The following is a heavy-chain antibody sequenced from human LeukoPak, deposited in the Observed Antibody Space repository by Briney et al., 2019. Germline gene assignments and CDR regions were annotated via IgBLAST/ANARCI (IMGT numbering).Heavy chain of an antibody. Sequence: PGGSLRLSCAASGFTFSSYSMNWVRQAPGKGLEWVSSISSSSSYIYYADSVKGRFTISRDNSKNTLYLQMNSLRAEDTAIYYCARLLTGFWSGYYIDNWGQGTLVTVSS. CDR3: ARLLTGFWSGYYIDN. V-gene: IGHV3-21*04. D-gene: IGHD3-3*01. J-gene: IGHJ4*02. CDR2: ISSSSSYI. CDR1: GFTFSSYS.